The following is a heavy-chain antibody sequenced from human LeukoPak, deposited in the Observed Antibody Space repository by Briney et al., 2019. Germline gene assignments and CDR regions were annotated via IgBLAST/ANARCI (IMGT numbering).Heavy chain of an antibody. CDR3: ARDQWKEMATPRRFCAFDI. J-gene: IGHJ3*02. D-gene: IGHD5-24*01. V-gene: IGHV4-61*02. Sequence: SETLSLTCTVSGGSISSGSYYWSWIRQPAGKGLEWIGRIYTSGSTNYNPSLKSRVTISVDTSKNQFSLKLSSVTAADTAVYYCARDQWKEMATPRRFCAFDIWGQGIMVTVSS. CDR1: GGSISSGSYY. CDR2: IYTSGST.